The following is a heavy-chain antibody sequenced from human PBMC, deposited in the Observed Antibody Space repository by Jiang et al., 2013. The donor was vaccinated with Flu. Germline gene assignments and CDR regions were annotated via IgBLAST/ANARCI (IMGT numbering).Heavy chain of an antibody. CDR1: GGSISRNNYF. D-gene: IGHD3-10*01. V-gene: IGHV4-39*01. CDR3: ARLRMNYFGSGSYIDF. J-gene: IGHJ4*02. Sequence: PGLVKPSETLSLTCSVSGGSISRNNYFWGWIRQPPGKGLEWIGTIYYGGNTNYNPSLKSRVTISIDTSKSQFSVRLNFVTAADSAVYYCARLRMNYFGSGSYIDFWGQGILVTVSS. CDR2: IYYGGNT.